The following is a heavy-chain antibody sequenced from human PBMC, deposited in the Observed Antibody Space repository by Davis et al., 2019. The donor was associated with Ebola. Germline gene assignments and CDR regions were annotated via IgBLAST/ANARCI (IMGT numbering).Heavy chain of an antibody. V-gene: IGHV3-43D*03. Sequence: GESLKISCAASGFTFSSYAMHWVRQAPGKGLEWVSLISWDGGSTYYADSVKGRFTISRDNSKHSLYLQMNSLRAEDTALYYYARVPAAISGTYFDYWGQGTLVTVSS. J-gene: IGHJ4*02. D-gene: IGHD2-2*01. CDR1: GFTFSSYA. CDR2: ISWDGGST. CDR3: ARVPAAISGTYFDY.